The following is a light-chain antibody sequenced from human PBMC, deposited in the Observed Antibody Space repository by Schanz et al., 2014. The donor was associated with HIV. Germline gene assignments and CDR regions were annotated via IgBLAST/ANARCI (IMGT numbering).Light chain of an antibody. V-gene: IGLV2-14*03. CDR1: SSDVGADNS. J-gene: IGLJ1*01. CDR3: CSYTSSNTYV. Sequence: QSALTQPASVSGSPGQSITISCTGTSSDVGADNSVSWYQQHPGRAPRLLVYDVTYRPSGVSNRFSGSKSGNTASLTVSGLQAEDEADYYCCSYTSSNTYVFGTGTKLTVL. CDR2: DVT.